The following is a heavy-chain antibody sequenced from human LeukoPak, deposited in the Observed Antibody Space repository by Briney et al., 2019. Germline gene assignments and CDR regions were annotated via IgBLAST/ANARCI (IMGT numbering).Heavy chain of an antibody. CDR2: TYYRSKWYN. CDR1: GDSVSSNSAA. V-gene: IGHV6-1*01. Sequence: SQTLSLTCAISGDSVSSNSAAWNWIRQSPSRGLEWLGRTYYRSKWYNDYAVSVKSRMTINPDTSKSQFSLQLNSVTPEDTAVYYCASSSRYYYGSGSYDYWGQGTLVTVSS. J-gene: IGHJ4*02. CDR3: ASSSRYYYGSGSYDY. D-gene: IGHD3-10*01.